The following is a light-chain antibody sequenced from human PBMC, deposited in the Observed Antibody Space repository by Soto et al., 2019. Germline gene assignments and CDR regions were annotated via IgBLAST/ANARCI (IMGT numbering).Light chain of an antibody. CDR1: QSVSGSY. Sequence: EIVLTQSPGTLSLSPGERATLSCRASQSVSGSYLAWYQQKPGQAPRLLIYGASTRATGIPVRFSGSASGTEFTLTISSLQSEDFTVYYCQQYNKWPLTFGQGTKVDIK. CDR3: QQYNKWPLT. CDR2: GAS. V-gene: IGKV3-15*01. J-gene: IGKJ1*01.